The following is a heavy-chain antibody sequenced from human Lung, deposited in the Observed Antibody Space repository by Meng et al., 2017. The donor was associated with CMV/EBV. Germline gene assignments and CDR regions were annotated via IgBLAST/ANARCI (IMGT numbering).Heavy chain of an antibody. D-gene: IGHD6-19*01. CDR1: GHSFSGFY. J-gene: IGHJ4*01. V-gene: IGHV1-2*06. CDR2: VNPISDDT. Sequence: VQLVQSGAEVKRPGASGKISCQASGHSFSGFYLNWARQAPGHGLEWLGRVNPISDDTHLAQKFEGRITVTRGATINTAFMELTRLRPDDTAVYYCAKSSDNGWSSWGPGTLVTVSS. CDR3: AKSSDNGWSS.